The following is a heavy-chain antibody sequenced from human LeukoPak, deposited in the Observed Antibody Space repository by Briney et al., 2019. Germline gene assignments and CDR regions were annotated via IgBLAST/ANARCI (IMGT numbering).Heavy chain of an antibody. CDR3: ARDTSLGSPHAFDI. CDR2: IYYSGST. D-gene: IGHD3-10*01. J-gene: IGHJ3*02. Sequence: SETLSLTCTVSGGSISSSSYYWGWIRRPPGKGLEWIGSIYYSGSTYYNPSLKSRVTISVDTSKNQFSLKLSSVTAADTAVYYCARDTSLGSPHAFDIWGQGTMVTVSS. V-gene: IGHV4-39*07. CDR1: GGSISSSSYY.